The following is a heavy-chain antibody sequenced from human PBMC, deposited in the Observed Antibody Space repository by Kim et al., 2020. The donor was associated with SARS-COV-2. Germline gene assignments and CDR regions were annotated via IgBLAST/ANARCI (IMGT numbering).Heavy chain of an antibody. CDR3: ARDRDGYNSFDY. CDR1: GFSFSDNY. V-gene: IGHV3-11*06. J-gene: IGHJ4*02. CDR2: ISSSGHT. D-gene: IGHD5-12*01. Sequence: GGSLRLSCAASGFSFSDNYMTWIRQAPGQGLEWVSDISSSGHTSYTDSVKGRFTISRDNAKKSVYLQMNSLRVEDTAVYYCARDRDGYNSFDYWGQGTLVSVSS.